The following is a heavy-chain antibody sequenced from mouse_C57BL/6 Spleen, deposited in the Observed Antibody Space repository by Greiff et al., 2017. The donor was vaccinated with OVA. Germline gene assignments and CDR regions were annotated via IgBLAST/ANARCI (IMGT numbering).Heavy chain of an antibody. CDR3: AREVYGSSYAMDY. J-gene: IGHJ4*01. CDR1: GYTFTSYW. CDR2: IHPNSGST. Sequence: QVQLQQSGAELVKPGASVKLSCKASGYTFTSYWMHWVKQRPGQGLEWIGMIHPNSGSTNYNEKFKSKATLTVDKSSSTAYMQLSSLTSEDSAVYYCAREVYGSSYAMDYWGQGTSVTVSS. D-gene: IGHD1-1*01. V-gene: IGHV1-64*01.